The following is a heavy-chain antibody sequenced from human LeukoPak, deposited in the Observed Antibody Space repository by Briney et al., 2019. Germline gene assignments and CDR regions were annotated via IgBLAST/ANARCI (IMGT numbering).Heavy chain of an antibody. V-gene: IGHV3-48*02. D-gene: IGHD2-2*01. CDR2: ISSSRSTI. CDR3: ARDCSSTSCYEPRY. CDR1: GFTFSSYS. Sequence: PGGSLRLSCAASGFTFSSYSMNWVRQAPGKGLEWVSYISSSRSTIYYADSVKGRFTISRDNAKNSLCLQMNSLRDEDTAVYYCARDCSSTSCYEPRYWGQGTLVTVSS. J-gene: IGHJ4*02.